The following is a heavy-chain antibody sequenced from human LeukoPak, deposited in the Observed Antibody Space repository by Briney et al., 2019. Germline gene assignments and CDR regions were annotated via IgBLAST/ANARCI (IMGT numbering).Heavy chain of an antibody. Sequence: SETLSLTCTVSGGSISSYYWSWIRQPPGKGLEWIGYIYYSGSTNYNPSLKSRVTISVDTSKNQFSLKLSSVTAADTAVYYCARTTVVTNFDYWGQGTLVTVSS. CDR2: IYYSGST. D-gene: IGHD4-23*01. CDR3: ARTTVVTNFDY. V-gene: IGHV4-59*01. CDR1: GGSISSYY. J-gene: IGHJ4*02.